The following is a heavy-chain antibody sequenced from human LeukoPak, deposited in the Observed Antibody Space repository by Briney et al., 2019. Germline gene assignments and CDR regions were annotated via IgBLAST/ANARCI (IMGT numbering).Heavy chain of an antibody. Sequence: ASVKVSCKASGYTFTGYYMHWVRQAPGQGLEWMGGIIPIVETANYAQKFQGRVTISTDESTSTVFMELHSLRSEDTAVYYCTTDPRITVAGTGYYYYYMDVWGKGTTVTVSS. CDR2: IIPIVETA. J-gene: IGHJ6*03. CDR1: GYTFTGYY. D-gene: IGHD6-19*01. V-gene: IGHV1-69*05. CDR3: TTDPRITVAGTGYYYYYMDV.